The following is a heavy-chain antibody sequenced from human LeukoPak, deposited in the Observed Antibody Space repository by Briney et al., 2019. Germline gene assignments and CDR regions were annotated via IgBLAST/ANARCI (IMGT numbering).Heavy chain of an antibody. V-gene: IGHV3-21*01. CDR2: SSSSSGYI. CDR3: ARLLYSSRLFDY. Sequence: PGGALRLSCAASGFTFSSYTMNWVRQAPGKGLEWVSSSSSSSGYIYYADSVKGRFTISRDNAKNSLYLQMNSLTAEDTAVYYCARLLYSSRLFDYWGQGTLVTVSS. CDR1: GFTFSSYT. D-gene: IGHD6-13*01. J-gene: IGHJ4*02.